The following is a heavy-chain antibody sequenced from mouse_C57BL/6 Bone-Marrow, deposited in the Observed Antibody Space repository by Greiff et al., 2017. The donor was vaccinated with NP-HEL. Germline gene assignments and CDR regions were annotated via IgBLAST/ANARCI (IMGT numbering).Heavy chain of an antibody. D-gene: IGHD3-2*02. V-gene: IGHV2-6-1*01. J-gene: IGHJ4*01. CDR1: GFSFTSYG. CDR2: IWSDGST. Sequence: QVQLKESGPGLVAPSQRLSITCTVSGFSFTSYGVHWVRQPPGKGLEWLVVIWSDGSTTYNSALKSRLSISTDNSKSQVSLKMNSLQTDDTAMYYCARQGSSGYNAMDYWGQGTSVTVSS. CDR3: ARQGSSGYNAMDY.